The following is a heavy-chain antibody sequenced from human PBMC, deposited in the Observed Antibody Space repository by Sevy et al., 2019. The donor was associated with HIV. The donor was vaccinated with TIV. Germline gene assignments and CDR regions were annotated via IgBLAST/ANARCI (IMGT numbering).Heavy chain of an antibody. J-gene: IGHJ4*02. CDR1: GFTFSSYW. CDR3: ARGAADGTFDY. CDR2: VNSDGSST. D-gene: IGHD6-13*01. V-gene: IGHV3-74*01. Sequence: GGSLRLSCAASGFTFSSYWMHWVRQAPGKGLVWVSRVNSDGSSTSYADSVKGGFTISRDNAKNTLYLQMNSLGAEDTAVYYGARGAADGTFDYWGQGTLVTVSS.